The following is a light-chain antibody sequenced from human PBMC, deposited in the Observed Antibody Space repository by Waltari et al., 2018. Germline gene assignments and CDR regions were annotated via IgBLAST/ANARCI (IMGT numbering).Light chain of an antibody. V-gene: IGLV6-57*04. CDR1: SGSIARHY. Sequence: NFMLTQPHSVSESPGKTVTISCTRSSGSIARHYVQWFQQRPGSAPTTVIYEDNQRPSGVPDRFSGSIDSSSNSASLTISGLKTEDEADYYCQSYDSSARVFGGGTKLTVL. J-gene: IGLJ2*01. CDR3: QSYDSSARV. CDR2: EDN.